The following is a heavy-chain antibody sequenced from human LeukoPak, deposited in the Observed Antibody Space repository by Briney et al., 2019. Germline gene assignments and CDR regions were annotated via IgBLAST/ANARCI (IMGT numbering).Heavy chain of an antibody. CDR3: AKERLTTTTFDS. CDR1: LFMFSTYA. J-gene: IGHJ4*02. V-gene: IGHV3-23*01. Sequence: GGSLRLCSAAGLFMFSTYAMSLVRQAPGKVLEWVSLISGSGGSTYYADSVKACFTISRDNGKNTLSLKMNSLRAEDTALYYCAKERLTTTTFDSWGRGTLVTVSS. CDR2: ISGSGGST. D-gene: IGHD4-11*01.